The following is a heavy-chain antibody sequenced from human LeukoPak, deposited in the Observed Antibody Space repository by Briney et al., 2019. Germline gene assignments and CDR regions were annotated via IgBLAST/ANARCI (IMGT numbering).Heavy chain of an antibody. CDR1: GFTFSSYW. CDR3: AKLGIVGATDH. Sequence: GGSLRLSCAASGFTFSSYWMHWVRQASGKGLVWVSRINSDGRSTSYADSVKGRFTISRDNAKNTLYLQMNSLRAEDTAVYYCAKLGIVGATDHWGQGTLVTVSS. V-gene: IGHV3-74*01. D-gene: IGHD1-26*01. CDR2: INSDGRST. J-gene: IGHJ5*02.